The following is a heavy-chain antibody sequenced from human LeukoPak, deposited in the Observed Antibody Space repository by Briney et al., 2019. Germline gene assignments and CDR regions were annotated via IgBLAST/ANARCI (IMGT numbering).Heavy chain of an antibody. Sequence: GGSLRLSCAASGFTVSSNYMSWVRQAPGKGLEWASVIYSGGSTYYADSVKGRFTISRDNSKNTLYLQMNSLRAEDTAVYYCARGTHYETNYYGMDVWGQGTTVTVSS. CDR1: GFTVSSNY. CDR2: IYSGGST. J-gene: IGHJ6*02. D-gene: IGHD4-17*01. CDR3: ARGTHYETNYYGMDV. V-gene: IGHV3-66*01.